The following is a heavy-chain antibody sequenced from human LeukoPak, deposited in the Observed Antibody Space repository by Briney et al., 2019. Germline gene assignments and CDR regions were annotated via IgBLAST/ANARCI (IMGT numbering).Heavy chain of an antibody. D-gene: IGHD4-23*01. CDR3: ARRYRYDYGGNSLGY. CDR1: GYTFTGYY. CDR2: INPNSGGT. J-gene: IGHJ4*02. Sequence: ASVKVSCKASGYTFTGYYMHWVRQAPGQGLEWMGWINPNSGGTNYAQKFQGRVTMTRDTSISTAYMELSRPRSDDTAVYYCARRYRYDYGGNSLGYWGQGTLVTVSS. V-gene: IGHV1-2*02.